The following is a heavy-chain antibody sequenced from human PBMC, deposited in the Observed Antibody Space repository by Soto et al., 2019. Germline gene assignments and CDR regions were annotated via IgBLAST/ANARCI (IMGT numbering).Heavy chain of an antibody. CDR1: GDSVSSNSAA. D-gene: IGHD2-2*02. CDR2: TYYRSKWYN. J-gene: IGHJ6*02. Sequence: SQTLSLTCAISGDSVSSNSAAWNWIRQSPSRGLEWLGRTYYRSKWYNDYAVSVKSRITINPGTSKNQFSLQLNSVTPEDTAVYYCAREGVCSSTSCYTNGMDVWGQGTTVTVSS. V-gene: IGHV6-1*01. CDR3: AREGVCSSTSCYTNGMDV.